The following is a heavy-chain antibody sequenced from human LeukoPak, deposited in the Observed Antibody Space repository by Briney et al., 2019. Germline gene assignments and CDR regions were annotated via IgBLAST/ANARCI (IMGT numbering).Heavy chain of an antibody. Sequence: QPGGSLRLSCAASGFTFNDDTMHWVRQTPGRGLEWVSFITWKTHRTNYADSVKGRLTISRDNAKNSLYLQMNSLRAEDTAVYYCARERLSAFDIWGQGTMVTVSS. CDR1: GFTFNDDT. D-gene: IGHD6-25*01. J-gene: IGHJ3*02. V-gene: IGHV3-43*01. CDR3: ARERLSAFDI. CDR2: ITWKTHRT.